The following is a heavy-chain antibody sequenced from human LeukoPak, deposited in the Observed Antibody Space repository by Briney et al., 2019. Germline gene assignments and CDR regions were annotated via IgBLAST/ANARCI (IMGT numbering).Heavy chain of an antibody. D-gene: IGHD3-10*01. CDR3: ARARIGEYGMDV. V-gene: IGHV1-2*02. J-gene: IGHJ6*02. CDR2: INPNSGGT. Sequence: GASVKVSCKASGYTFTGYYMHWVRQAPGQGLEWMGWINPNSGGTNYAPKFQGRVTMTRDTSISTAYMELSRLRSDDTAVYYCARARIGEYGMDVWGQGTTVTVSS. CDR1: GYTFTGYY.